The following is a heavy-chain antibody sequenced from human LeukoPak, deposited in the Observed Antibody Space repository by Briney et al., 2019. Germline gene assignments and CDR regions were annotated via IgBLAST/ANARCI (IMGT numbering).Heavy chain of an antibody. J-gene: IGHJ4*02. CDR3: ARIPRLFDY. CDR2: INLGGSEQ. CDR1: GWTFSYYW. V-gene: IGHV3-7*01. D-gene: IGHD2-21*01. Sequence: GGSQRLSCAASGWTFSYYWMTWVRPAPGKGVEWVAYINLGGSEQWYVDSVKGRFALSRDNAKNSLNLQMNSQRAEDTAVYYCARIPRLFDYWGQGILVTVSS.